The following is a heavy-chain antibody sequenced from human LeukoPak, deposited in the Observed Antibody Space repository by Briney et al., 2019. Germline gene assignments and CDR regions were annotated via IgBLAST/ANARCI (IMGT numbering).Heavy chain of an antibody. CDR3: AKGLSGSYGFDY. CDR2: IREDGGHT. D-gene: IGHD1-26*01. Sequence: PGGSLRLSCVTSGFTFTNHWMSWVRQAPGKGLEWVANIREDGGHTNYVDSVKGRFTISRDNAKNSLYLQMNSLRAEDTALYYCAKGLSGSYGFDYWGQGTLVTVSS. J-gene: IGHJ4*02. V-gene: IGHV3-7*03. CDR1: GFTFTNHW.